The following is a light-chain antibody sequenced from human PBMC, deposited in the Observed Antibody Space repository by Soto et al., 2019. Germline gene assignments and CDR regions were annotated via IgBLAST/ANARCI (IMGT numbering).Light chain of an antibody. CDR2: DAS. J-gene: IGKJ2*01. V-gene: IGKV3-20*01. CDR3: QQYGSSYT. CDR1: QSVGGSY. Sequence: EIGLTQSPGTLSLSPGERATLSCRASQSVGGSYLAWYQQRPGQAPRLLIYDASTRATGIPDRFSGSGSGTDFTLTISRLEPEDFAVYHCQQYGSSYTFGQGTRLEIK.